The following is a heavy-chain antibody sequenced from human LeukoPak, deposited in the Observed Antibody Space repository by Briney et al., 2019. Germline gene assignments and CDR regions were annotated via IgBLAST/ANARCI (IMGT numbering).Heavy chain of an antibody. CDR1: GGSLSSYY. Sequence: SETLSLTCTVSGGSLSSYYWSWIRQPAGKGLEWIGRIYTSGSTNYNPSLKSRVTMSVDTSKNQFSLKLRSVTAAAKAVYYCARYTPQSYELHYYYYYMDVWGKGTTVTVSS. CDR2: IYTSGST. J-gene: IGHJ6*03. CDR3: ARYTPQSYELHYYYYYMDV. D-gene: IGHD1-26*01. V-gene: IGHV4-4*07.